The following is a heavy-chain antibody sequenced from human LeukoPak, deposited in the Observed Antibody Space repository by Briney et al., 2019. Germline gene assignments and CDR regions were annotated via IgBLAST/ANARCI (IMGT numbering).Heavy chain of an antibody. CDR1: GFTFSSYG. J-gene: IGHJ4*02. D-gene: IGHD3-10*01. Sequence: PGGSLRLSCAASGFTFSSYGMHWVRQAPGKGLEWVAFIRNDGSNKYHADSVKGRFTISRDNSKNTLYLQMNSLRTEDSAVYYCANEWLHISGSYKANNRGQGTLVTVSS. CDR2: IRNDGSNK. V-gene: IGHV3-30*02. CDR3: ANEWLHISGSYKANN.